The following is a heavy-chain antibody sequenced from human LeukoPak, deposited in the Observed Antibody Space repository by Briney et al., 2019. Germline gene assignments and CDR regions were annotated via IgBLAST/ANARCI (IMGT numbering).Heavy chain of an antibody. CDR2: IYHSGST. Sequence: SETLSLTCTVSGGSISSGYCWGWIRQPPGKGLEWIGSIYHSGSTYYNPSLKSRVTISVDTSKNQFSLKLSSVTAADTAVYYCARPHGFGEPGENYWGQGTLVTVSS. V-gene: IGHV4-38-2*02. D-gene: IGHD3-10*01. J-gene: IGHJ4*02. CDR3: ARPHGFGEPGENY. CDR1: GGSISSGYC.